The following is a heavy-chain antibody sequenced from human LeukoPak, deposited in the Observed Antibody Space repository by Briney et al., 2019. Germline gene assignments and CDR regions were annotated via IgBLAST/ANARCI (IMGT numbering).Heavy chain of an antibody. CDR1: GGSFSGYY. J-gene: IGHJ4*02. CDR3: ARGQLRYFDWLYY. Sequence: SETLSLTCAVYGGSFSGYYWSWIRQPPGKGLEWIGEINHSGSTNYNPSLKSRVTISVDTSKNQFSLKVSSVIAADTAVYYCARGQLRYFDWLYYWGQGTMVTVSS. V-gene: IGHV4-34*01. CDR2: INHSGST. D-gene: IGHD3-9*01.